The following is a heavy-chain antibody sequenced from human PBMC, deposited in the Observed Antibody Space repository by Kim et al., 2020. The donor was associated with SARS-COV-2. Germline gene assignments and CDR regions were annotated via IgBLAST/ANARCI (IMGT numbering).Heavy chain of an antibody. Sequence: SETLSLTCAVYGGSFSGYYWNWIRQPPGKGLEWIGEINHSGTTNYNPHPQSRVTISVDTSKNQFSLTLSIVTAADAAVDYCARGRGGTTVANPSLGYYY. CDR2: INHSGTT. J-gene: IGHJ6*01. CDR1: GGSFSGYY. CDR3: ARGRGGTTVANPSLGYYY. D-gene: IGHD4-17*01. V-gene: IGHV4-34*01.